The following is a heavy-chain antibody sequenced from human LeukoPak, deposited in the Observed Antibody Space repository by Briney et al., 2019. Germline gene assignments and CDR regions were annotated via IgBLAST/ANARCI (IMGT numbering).Heavy chain of an antibody. J-gene: IGHJ4*02. V-gene: IGHV1-18*01. Sequence: ASVKVSCKSSGYTFSSYGISWVRQAPGQGLEWMGWISDYNGNTNYAQNFQGRVTMTKDTSTSTAYMELRSLRSEDTAVYYCAKAPLAYGSGSYYKDWGQGTLVTVSS. CDR1: GYTFSSYG. D-gene: IGHD3-10*01. CDR3: AKAPLAYGSGSYYKD. CDR2: ISDYNGNT.